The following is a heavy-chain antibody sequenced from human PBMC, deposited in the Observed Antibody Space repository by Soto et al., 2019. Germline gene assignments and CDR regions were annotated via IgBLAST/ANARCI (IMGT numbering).Heavy chain of an antibody. Sequence: SETLSLTCTVSGDSMNNFYWSWIRQPPGKTLEWIGNIFYTGSTTYNPSLESRITMSVDTSKNQFSLRLSSVRAADTAVYFCAKYRRTAAEGYTLDYWGRGTLVTVSS. V-gene: IGHV4-59*01. CDR3: AKYRRTAAEGYTLDY. J-gene: IGHJ4*02. CDR1: GDSMNNFY. CDR2: IFYTGST. D-gene: IGHD6-13*01.